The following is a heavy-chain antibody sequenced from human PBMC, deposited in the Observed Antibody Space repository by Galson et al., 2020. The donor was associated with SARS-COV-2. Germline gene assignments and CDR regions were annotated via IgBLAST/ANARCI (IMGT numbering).Heavy chain of an antibody. CDR2: ISSSSSYI. D-gene: IGHD3-22*01. J-gene: IGHJ5*02. CDR1: GFTFSSYS. Sequence: GESLKISCAASGFTFSSYSMNWVRQAPGKGLEWVSSISSSSSYIYYADSVKGRFTISRDNAKNSLYLQMNSLRAEDTAVYYCARVKEYYDSSGYEPWGQGTLVTVSS. CDR3: ARVKEYYDSSGYEP. V-gene: IGHV3-21*01.